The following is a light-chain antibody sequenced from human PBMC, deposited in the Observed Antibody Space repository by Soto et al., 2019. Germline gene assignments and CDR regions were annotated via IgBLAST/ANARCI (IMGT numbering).Light chain of an antibody. V-gene: IGKV3-20*01. Sequence: EIVLTQSPGTLCLSPGERATLSCRASQSVSSSYLAWYQQKPGQAPRLLIYGASSRATGIPDRFSGSGSGTDFTLTISGLEPEDFAVYYCQQYGSSPWTFGQGTKVEIK. CDR2: GAS. CDR3: QQYGSSPWT. J-gene: IGKJ1*01. CDR1: QSVSSSY.